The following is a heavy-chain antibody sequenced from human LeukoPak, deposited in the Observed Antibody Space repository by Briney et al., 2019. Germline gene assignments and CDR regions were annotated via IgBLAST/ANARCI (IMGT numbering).Heavy chain of an antibody. Sequence: ASVTVSCKASGYTFTGCYMHWVRQAPGQGVEWIGWINPNSDGTNYAQKFQGRVTMTRDTSISTAYMELSRLRSDDTAVYYCARGEDLKYCSSTSCYYYFDYWGQGTLVTVSS. D-gene: IGHD2-2*01. J-gene: IGHJ4*02. CDR2: INPNSDGT. CDR3: ARGEDLKYCSSTSCYYYFDY. V-gene: IGHV1-2*02. CDR1: GYTFTGCY.